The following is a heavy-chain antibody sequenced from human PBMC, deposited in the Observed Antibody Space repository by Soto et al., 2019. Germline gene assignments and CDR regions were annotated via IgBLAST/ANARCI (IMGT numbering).Heavy chain of an antibody. Sequence: PGGSLRLSCAASRFTFSDHAMHWVRQAPGQGLDWVSFISFDAVHKFYADSVKGRFTISRDNSKNTLYLQMDGLRADDTAVYYCARDMTSKYTRDYWGQGTLVTVSS. J-gene: IGHJ4*02. CDR1: RFTFSDHA. V-gene: IGHV3-30*04. CDR3: ARDMTSKYTRDY. D-gene: IGHD1-1*01. CDR2: ISFDAVHK.